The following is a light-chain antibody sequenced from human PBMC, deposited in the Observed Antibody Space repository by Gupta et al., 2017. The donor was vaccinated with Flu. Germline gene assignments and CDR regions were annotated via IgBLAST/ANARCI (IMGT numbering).Light chain of an antibody. CDR3: QQYANGPLT. V-gene: IGKV1-33*01. CDR1: PDIHKF. J-gene: IGKJ4*01. CDR2: DTS. Sequence: QMTQSPPSLAALVADRVTITCQASPDIHKFLNWYRQKPGNPPNILIFDTSNLEAGVPSRFSGSGTGTVLTFTISSLQPEDIATYYCQQYANGPLTFGGGTKLEI.